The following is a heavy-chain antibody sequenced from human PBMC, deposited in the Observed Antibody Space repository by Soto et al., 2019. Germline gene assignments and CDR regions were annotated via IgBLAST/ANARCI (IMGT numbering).Heavy chain of an antibody. V-gene: IGHV3-53*05. CDR3: LKGYDSTLEAFDI. J-gene: IGHJ3*02. CDR1: GFTVSSNY. CDR2: IYSGGST. Sequence: PGGSLRLSCAASGFTVSSNYMSWIRQAPGKGLEWVSVIYSGGSTYYADSVRGRFTISRDNSKNTLYLQMNSLRAEDTAVYYCLKGYDSTLEAFDIWGQGTMVTVSS. D-gene: IGHD3-22*01.